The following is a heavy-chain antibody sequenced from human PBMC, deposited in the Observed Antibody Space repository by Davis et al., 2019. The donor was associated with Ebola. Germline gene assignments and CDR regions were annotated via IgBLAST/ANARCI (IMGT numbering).Heavy chain of an antibody. Sequence: PGGSLRLSCAASGFTFSSYAMSWVRQAPGKGLEWVSAISGSGGSTYYADSVKGRFTISRDNSKNTLYLQMNSLRAEDTAVYYCAKCLGSSTSCLPSVGFDPWGQGTLVTVSS. CDR3: AKCLGSSTSCLPSVGFDP. CDR2: ISGSGGST. CDR1: GFTFSSYA. J-gene: IGHJ5*02. V-gene: IGHV3-23*01. D-gene: IGHD2-2*01.